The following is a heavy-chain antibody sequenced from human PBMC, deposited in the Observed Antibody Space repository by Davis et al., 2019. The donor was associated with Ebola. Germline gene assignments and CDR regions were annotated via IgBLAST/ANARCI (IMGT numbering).Heavy chain of an antibody. J-gene: IGHJ2*01. D-gene: IGHD6-13*01. V-gene: IGHV4-59*01. CDR1: GGSISSYY. CDR3: STSSSLWYFDL. Sequence: MPSETLSLTCTVSGGSISSYYWSWIRQPPGKGLEWIGYIYYSGSTNYNPSLKSRVTISVDTSKNQFSLKLSSVTAADTAVYYCSTSSSLWYFDLWGRGTLVTVSS. CDR2: IYYSGST.